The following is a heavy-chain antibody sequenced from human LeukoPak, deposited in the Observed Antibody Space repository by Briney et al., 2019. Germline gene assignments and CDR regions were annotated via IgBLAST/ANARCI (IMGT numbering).Heavy chain of an antibody. D-gene: IGHD5-12*01. Sequence: GGSLRLSCAASGFTFSDHYMDWVRQAPGKGLEWVGRTRNKANSYTTEYAASVKGRFTISRGDSKNSLYPQMNSLKTEDTAVYYCARVLGYSGYDLAYWGQGTLVTVSS. CDR3: ARVLGYSGYDLAY. CDR2: TRNKANSYTT. CDR1: GFTFSDHY. J-gene: IGHJ4*02. V-gene: IGHV3-72*01.